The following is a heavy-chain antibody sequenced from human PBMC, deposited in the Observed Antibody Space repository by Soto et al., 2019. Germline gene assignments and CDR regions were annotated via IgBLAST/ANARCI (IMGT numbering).Heavy chain of an antibody. V-gene: IGHV3-23*01. CDR3: ARYSDGVVITAIQGDSDL. J-gene: IGHJ4*02. CDR2: ISSSGGST. D-gene: IGHD2-21*02. CDR1: GFTFKIHG. Sequence: GGSLRLSCEASGFTFKIHGMSWVRQAPGMGLDWVAGISSSGGSTVYADSVKGRFSIYRDNSRNTLYLEMNSMRAEDTAVYYCARYSDGVVITAIQGDSDLWGQGVLVTVSS.